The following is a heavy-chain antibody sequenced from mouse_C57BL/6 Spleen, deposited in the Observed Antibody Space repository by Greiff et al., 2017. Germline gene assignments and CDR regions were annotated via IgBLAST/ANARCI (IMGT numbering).Heavy chain of an antibody. CDR2: IYPGDGDT. Sequence: VQLQQSGPELVKPGASVKISCKASGYAFSSSWMNWVKQRPGKGLEWIGRIYPGDGDTNYNGKFKGKATLTADKSSSTAYMQLSSLTSEDSAVYCWARGATTVVFDYWGQGTTLTVSS. D-gene: IGHD1-1*01. CDR3: ARGATTVVFDY. V-gene: IGHV1-82*01. CDR1: GYAFSSSW. J-gene: IGHJ2*01.